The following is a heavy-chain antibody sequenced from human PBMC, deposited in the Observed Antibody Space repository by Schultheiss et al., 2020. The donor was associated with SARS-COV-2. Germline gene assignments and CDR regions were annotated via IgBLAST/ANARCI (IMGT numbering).Heavy chain of an antibody. D-gene: IGHD4-17*01. J-gene: IGHJ4*02. CDR3: ARDHRSDDYGDYQSSPDY. CDR2: ISGSGGST. V-gene: IGHV3-23*01. Sequence: GESLKISCAASGFTFSSYAMSWVRQAPGKGLEWVSAISGSGGSTYYADSVKGRFTISRDNSKNSLYLQMNSLRAEDTAVYYCARDHRSDDYGDYQSSPDYWGQGTLVTVSS. CDR1: GFTFSSYA.